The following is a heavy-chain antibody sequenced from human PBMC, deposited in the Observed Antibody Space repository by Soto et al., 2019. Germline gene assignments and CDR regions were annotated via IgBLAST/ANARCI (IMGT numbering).Heavy chain of an antibody. Sequence: GGSLRLSCAASGFTFSSHSMNWVRQAPGKGLEWVSYISSGSTTIYYADSVKGRFTISRDNAENSLYLQMNSLRDVDTAVYFCATMVGGSKYFDSWGQGTLVTVSS. D-gene: IGHD2-15*01. CDR3: ATMVGGSKYFDS. CDR1: GFTFSSHS. J-gene: IGHJ4*02. CDR2: ISSGSTTI. V-gene: IGHV3-48*02.